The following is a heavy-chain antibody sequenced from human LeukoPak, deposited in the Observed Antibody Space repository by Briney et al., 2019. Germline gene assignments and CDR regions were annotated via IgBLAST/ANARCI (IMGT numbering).Heavy chain of an antibody. J-gene: IGHJ6*02. CDR3: ARAGSSGYYYGIDV. V-gene: IGHV3-48*04. D-gene: IGHD3-22*01. CDR1: GFTFSSYS. Sequence: GGSLRLSCAASGFTFSSYSMNWVRQAPGKGLEWVSYISSSSSTIYYADSVKGRFTISRDNAKNSLYLQMNSLRAEDTAVYYCARAGSSGYYYGIDVWGQGTTVTVSS. CDR2: ISSSSSTI.